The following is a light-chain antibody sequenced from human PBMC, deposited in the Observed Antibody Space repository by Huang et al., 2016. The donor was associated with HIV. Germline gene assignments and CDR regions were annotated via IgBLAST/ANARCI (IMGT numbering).Light chain of an antibody. J-gene: IGKJ5*01. Sequence: EIVLTQSPAILSLSPGERATLSCRASQSVRSYLAWYQQKPCQAPRLLIYDASNRATGIPARFSGSGSGTDFTLTISSLEPEYSAVYYCQQRSNWPPITFGQGTRLEMK. CDR3: QQRSNWPPIT. CDR2: DAS. V-gene: IGKV3-11*01. CDR1: QSVRSY.